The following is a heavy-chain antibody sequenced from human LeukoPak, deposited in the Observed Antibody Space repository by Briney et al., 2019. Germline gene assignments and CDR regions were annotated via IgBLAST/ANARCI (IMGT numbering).Heavy chain of an antibody. J-gene: IGHJ3*02. V-gene: IGHV1-46*01. CDR1: GYTFTSYY. Sequence: ASVKVSRKASGYTFTSYYMHWVRQAPGQGLEWMGIINPSGGSTTYAQRFQGRVTMTRDTSTSTVYVELSSLRSEDTAVYYCATNKGSPGVAFDIWGQGTMVTVSS. CDR2: INPSGGST. D-gene: IGHD1/OR15-1a*01. CDR3: ATNKGSPGVAFDI.